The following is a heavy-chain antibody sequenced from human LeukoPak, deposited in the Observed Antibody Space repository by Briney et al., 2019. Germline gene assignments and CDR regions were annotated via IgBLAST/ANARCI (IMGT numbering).Heavy chain of an antibody. CDR2: ISSSSSTI. Sequence: PGGSLRLSCAASGFTFSTYSMNWVRQAPGKGLEWVSYISSSSSTIYYADSVKGRFTISRDNAKNSLYLQMNSLRVEDTAVYYCARDLQLIYWGQGTLVTVSS. D-gene: IGHD6-13*01. CDR3: ARDLQLIY. V-gene: IGHV3-48*01. J-gene: IGHJ4*02. CDR1: GFTFSTYS.